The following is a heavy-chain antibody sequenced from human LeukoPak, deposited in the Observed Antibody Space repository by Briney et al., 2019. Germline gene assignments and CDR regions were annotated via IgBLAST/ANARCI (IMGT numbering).Heavy chain of an antibody. Sequence: ASVKGSCEASGYTFTSYVINWVRQATGQGVEWMGWMNPNSGNTGYAQKFQGRVTITTDESTSTAYMELRSLRSEDTAVYYCARERYYDSSGYSPDFDYWGQGTLVTVSS. D-gene: IGHD3-22*01. V-gene: IGHV1-8*01. CDR2: MNPNSGNT. CDR1: GYTFTSYV. J-gene: IGHJ4*02. CDR3: ARERYYDSSGYSPDFDY.